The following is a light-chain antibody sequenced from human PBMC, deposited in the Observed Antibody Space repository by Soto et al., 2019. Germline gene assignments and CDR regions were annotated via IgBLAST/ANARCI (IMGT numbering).Light chain of an antibody. V-gene: IGKV3-20*01. CDR2: DAS. CDR3: QQYGGSSWT. Sequence: EMVLTQSPGTLSLSPGGRASLSCRASHSFITNYLAWYQQKPGQAPRLLIYDASTRATSIPARFSGSGSGTDFTLTITRLEPEDFAVYYCQQYGGSSWTFGQGTKVDI. CDR1: HSFITNY. J-gene: IGKJ1*01.